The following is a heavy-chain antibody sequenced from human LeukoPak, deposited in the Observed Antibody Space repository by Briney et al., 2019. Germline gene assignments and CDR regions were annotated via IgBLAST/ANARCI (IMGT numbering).Heavy chain of an antibody. CDR2: IYYRGST. Sequence: SETLSLTCTVSGGSISSSSYYWGWFRQPPGKGLEWIGSIYYRGSTYYNPSLKSRATISVDTSKNQFSLKLSSVTAADTAVYYCARTLAARGYYYYYMDVWGKGTTVTVSS. CDR1: GGSISSSSYY. V-gene: IGHV4-39*01. J-gene: IGHJ6*03. CDR3: ARTLAARGYYYYYMDV. D-gene: IGHD6-6*01.